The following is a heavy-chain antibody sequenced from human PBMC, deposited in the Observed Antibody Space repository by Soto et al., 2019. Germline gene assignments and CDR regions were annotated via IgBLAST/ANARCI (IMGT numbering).Heavy chain of an antibody. Sequence: QTTLKESDPTLVKPTQTLTLTCTFSGFSLSASGVGVGWIRQPPGKALEWLALIYWDDDKRYSPSLKSRLTITKDTSKKQVVLTMTNMDPADTATYYCAHRRIAMTQNWFDPWGQGTLVTVSS. J-gene: IGHJ5*02. CDR3: AHRRIAMTQNWFDP. CDR2: IYWDDDK. D-gene: IGHD6-13*01. CDR1: GFSLSASGVG. V-gene: IGHV2-5*02.